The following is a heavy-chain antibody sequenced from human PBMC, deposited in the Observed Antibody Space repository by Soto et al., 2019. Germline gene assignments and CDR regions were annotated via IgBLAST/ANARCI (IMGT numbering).Heavy chain of an antibody. CDR2: IKTSGATT. D-gene: IGHD2-21*02. V-gene: IGHV3-23*05. CDR3: TKDVTGDIGADF. CDR1: GFAFSNCA. J-gene: IGHJ4*02. Sequence: GGSLRLSCAASGFAFSNCAMSWVRQAPGKGLEWVSTIKTSGATTFYADPVKGRFTTSRDDSKNTLYLQMNSLRAEDTATYYCTKDVTGDIGADFWGQGTPVTVSS.